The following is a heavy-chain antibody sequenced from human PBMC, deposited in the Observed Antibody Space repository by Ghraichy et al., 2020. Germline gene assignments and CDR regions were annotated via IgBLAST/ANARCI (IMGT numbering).Heavy chain of an antibody. J-gene: IGHJ5*02. V-gene: IGHV3-43D*03. Sequence: GESLNISCEASGFSVNDYAMHWFRQSPGKGLEWVSLISWDGGYTYYADSVKGRFTISRDNGKKSLYLQMNRLRPEDTALYYCAKDLGSSGWSGIDRLGQGTLVTVSS. CDR2: ISWDGGYT. D-gene: IGHD6-19*01. CDR3: AKDLGSSGWSGIDR. CDR1: GFSVNDYA.